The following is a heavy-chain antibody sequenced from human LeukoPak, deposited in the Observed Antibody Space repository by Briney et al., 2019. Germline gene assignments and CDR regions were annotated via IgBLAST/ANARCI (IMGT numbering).Heavy chain of an antibody. Sequence: ASVKVSCKASGYTFTGYYMHWVRQAPGQGLEWMGRINPNSGGTNYAQKFQGRVTMTRDTSISTAYMELSSLRSEDTAVYYCARDPHLGSGSSFDIWGQGTMVTVSS. J-gene: IGHJ3*02. V-gene: IGHV1-2*02. CDR1: GYTFTGYY. CDR3: ARDPHLGSGSSFDI. D-gene: IGHD3-10*01. CDR2: INPNSGGT.